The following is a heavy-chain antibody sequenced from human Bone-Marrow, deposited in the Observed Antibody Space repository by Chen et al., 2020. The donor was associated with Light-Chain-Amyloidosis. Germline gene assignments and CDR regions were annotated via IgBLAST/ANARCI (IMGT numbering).Heavy chain of an antibody. CDR2: INHSGST. Sequence: QVQLQQWGAGLLKPSETLSLTCAVYGGSFSGYYWSWIRQPPGKGLEWIGEINHSGSTNYNPSLKSRVTISVDTSKNQFSLKLSSVTAADTAVYYCARGSRGIAAAGIDYWGQGTLVTVSS. CDR1: GGSFSGYY. J-gene: IGHJ4*02. V-gene: IGHV4-34*01. CDR3: ARGSRGIAAAGIDY. D-gene: IGHD6-13*01.